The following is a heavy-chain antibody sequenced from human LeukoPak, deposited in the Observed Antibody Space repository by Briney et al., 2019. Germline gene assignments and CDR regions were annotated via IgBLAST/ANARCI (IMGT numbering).Heavy chain of an antibody. CDR2: INHSGST. V-gene: IGHV4-34*01. CDR1: GGSFSDYY. J-gene: IGHJ6*03. D-gene: IGHD2-2*01. CDR3: ARATPVVVPAASFYYYYMDV. Sequence: PSETLSLTCAVYGGSFSDYYWSWIRQPPGKGLEWIGEINHSGSTNYNPSLKSRVTISVDTSKNQFSLKLSSVTAADTAVYYCARATPVVVPAASFYYYYMDVWGKGTTVTVSS.